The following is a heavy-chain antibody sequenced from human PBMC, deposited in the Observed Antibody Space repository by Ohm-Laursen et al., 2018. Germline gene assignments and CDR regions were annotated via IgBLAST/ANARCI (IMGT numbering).Heavy chain of an antibody. Sequence: FLRLSCAASGFTVSSTYVSWVRQAPGKGLEWVSVIYSGGSTYYAGSVRGRFTISRDISKNTVYLQMNSLRAEDTAVYYCARDRILAAAYNGMDVWGQGTTVAVSS. CDR1: GFTVSSTY. D-gene: IGHD6-13*01. CDR3: ARDRILAAAYNGMDV. CDR2: IYSGGST. J-gene: IGHJ6*02. V-gene: IGHV3-66*01.